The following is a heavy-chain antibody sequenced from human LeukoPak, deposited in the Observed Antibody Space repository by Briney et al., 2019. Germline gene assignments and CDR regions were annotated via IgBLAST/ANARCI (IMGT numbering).Heavy chain of an antibody. J-gene: IGHJ4*02. V-gene: IGHV4-39*06. Sequence: SETLSLTCTVSGGSISSSSYYWGWIRQPPGKGLEWIGSIYYSGSTYYNPSLKSRVTISVDTSKNQFPLKLSSVTAADTAVYYCAREAGGYCSSTSCGEDYWGQGTLVTVSS. D-gene: IGHD2-2*01. CDR3: AREAGGYCSSTSCGEDY. CDR1: GGSISSSSYY. CDR2: IYYSGST.